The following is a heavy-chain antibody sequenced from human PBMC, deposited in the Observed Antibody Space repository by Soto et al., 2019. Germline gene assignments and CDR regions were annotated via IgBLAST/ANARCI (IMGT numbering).Heavy chain of an antibody. D-gene: IGHD3-22*01. CDR1: GGSISSGDYS. V-gene: IGHV3-23*01. Sequence: LSLTCTVSGGSISSGDYSWSWVRQAPGKGLEWVSAISGSGGSTYYADSVKGRFTISRDNSKNTLYLQMNSLRAEDTAVYYCAKGAYDSSGYYEFDPWGQGTLVTVSS. J-gene: IGHJ5*02. CDR3: AKGAYDSSGYYEFDP. CDR2: ISGSGGST.